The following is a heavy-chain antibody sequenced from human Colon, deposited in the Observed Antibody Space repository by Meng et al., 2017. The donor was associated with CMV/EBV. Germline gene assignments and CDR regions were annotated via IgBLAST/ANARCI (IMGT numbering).Heavy chain of an antibody. D-gene: IGHD3-16*02. J-gene: IGHJ3*02. Sequence: GESLKISCAVSGFTFSNFWMHWVRQGPGQGLVWLSRINNDGSTTTYADSVKGRFNISRDNAKNSVYLQMNSLRAEDTAVYYCARKGWNYREAFDMWGQGTRVTVSS. CDR1: GFTFSNFW. CDR3: ARKGWNYREAFDM. CDR2: INNDGSTT. V-gene: IGHV3-74*01.